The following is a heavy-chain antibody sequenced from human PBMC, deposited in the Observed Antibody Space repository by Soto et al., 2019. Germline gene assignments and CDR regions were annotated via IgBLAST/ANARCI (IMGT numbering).Heavy chain of an antibody. CDR3: PRVPAATNWFVP. V-gene: IGHV4-39*01. CDR2: IYYSGST. J-gene: IGHJ5*02. CDR1: GGSISSSSYY. Sequence: QLQLQESGPGLVKPSETLSLTCTVSGGSISSSSYYWGWIRQPPGKGLEWIGSIYYSGSTYYNPSLKSRVTISVDTSKNQFSLKLSSVTAADTAVYYCPRVPAATNWFVPWGQGTLVTVSS. D-gene: IGHD2-2*01.